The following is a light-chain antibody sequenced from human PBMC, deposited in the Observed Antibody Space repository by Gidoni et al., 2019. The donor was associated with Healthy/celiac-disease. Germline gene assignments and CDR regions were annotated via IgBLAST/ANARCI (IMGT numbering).Light chain of an antibody. CDR1: QGISSY. CDR3: QQYYSYPLVT. CDR2: AAS. J-gene: IGKJ1*01. V-gene: IGKV1-8*01. Sequence: ASTGDRVTITCRASQGISSYLAWYQQKPGKAPKLLIYAASTLQSGVPSRFSGSGSGTDFTLTISCLQSEDFATYYCQQYYSYPLVTFGQGTKVEIK.